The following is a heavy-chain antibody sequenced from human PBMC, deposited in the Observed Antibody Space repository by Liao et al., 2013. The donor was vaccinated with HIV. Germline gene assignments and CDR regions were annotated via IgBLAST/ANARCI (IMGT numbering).Heavy chain of an antibody. V-gene: IGHV4-34*02. CDR2: INQSGST. Sequence: QVQLQQWGAGLLKPSETLSLTCAVYGGSFSGYYWSWVRQPPGKGLEWIGEINQSGSTNYNPSLKSRVTISVDTSKNQFSLKLSSVTAADTAVYYCARGSRYFDWILSGPRLITDAFSLWGQGTMVTVS. D-gene: IGHD3-9*01. J-gene: IGHJ3*01. CDR3: ARGSRYFDWILSGPRLITDAFSL. CDR1: GGSFSGYY.